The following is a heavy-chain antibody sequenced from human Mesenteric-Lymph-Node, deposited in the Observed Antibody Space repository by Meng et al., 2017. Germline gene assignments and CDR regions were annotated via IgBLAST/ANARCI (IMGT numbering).Heavy chain of an antibody. Sequence: QLQLQESGPGLVKPSETLSLICTVSGGSIRRSSDYWGWIRQPPGKGLEYIGSIFYSGNTYYNPSLKSRVTISIDTSENQFSLKLSSVTAADTAVYYCARRVFYGSANFDYWGQGTLVTVSS. CDR2: IFYSGNT. CDR1: GGSIRRSSDY. J-gene: IGHJ4*02. CDR3: ARRVFYGSANFDY. D-gene: IGHD3-10*01. V-gene: IGHV4-39*01.